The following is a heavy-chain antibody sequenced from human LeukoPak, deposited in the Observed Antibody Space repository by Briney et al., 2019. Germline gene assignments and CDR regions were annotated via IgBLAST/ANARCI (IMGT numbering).Heavy chain of an antibody. CDR3: AKGHDFWSGPNYFDY. CDR2: IRYDGSNK. V-gene: IGHV3-30*02. J-gene: IGHJ4*02. D-gene: IGHD3-3*01. CDR1: GFTFSTYG. Sequence: GVSLRLSCVASGFTFSTYGMHWVRPAPGQGLEGVAFIRYDGSNKYYEDSVKGRFTISRDNSKNTLYLQMNSLRAEDTAVYYCAKGHDFWSGPNYFDYWGQGTLVTVSS.